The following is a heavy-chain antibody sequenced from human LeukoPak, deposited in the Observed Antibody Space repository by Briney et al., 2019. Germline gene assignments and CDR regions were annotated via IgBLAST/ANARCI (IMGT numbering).Heavy chain of an antibody. CDR3: AKDRETTASGTFDY. V-gene: IGHV3-30*18. CDR1: GFTFSNFG. Sequence: GRSLRLSCVASGFTFSNFGMYWVRQAPGKGLEWVAVISKDGNNKYYADSVKARFTISRDNSNNTLFLQMNNLRADDTAVYYCAKDRETTASGTFDYWGQGALVTVSS. CDR2: ISKDGNNK. J-gene: IGHJ4*02. D-gene: IGHD6-13*01.